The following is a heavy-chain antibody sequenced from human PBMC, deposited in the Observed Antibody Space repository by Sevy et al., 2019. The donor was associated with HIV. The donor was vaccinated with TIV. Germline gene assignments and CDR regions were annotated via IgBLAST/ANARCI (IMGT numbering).Heavy chain of an antibody. CDR1: GDSVSSTTIT. V-gene: IGHV6-1*01. CDR2: TYYRSKWSN. CDR3: ARAASYNSGCTKKYYFDY. D-gene: IGHD6-19*01. J-gene: IGHJ4*02. Sequence: SQTLSLTCVLSGDSVSSTTITWNWIRQYPSSGLEWLGRTYYRSKWSNDFAVSVRGRITINPDTSKNHFSLQLNSVTPEDTAVYYCARAASYNSGCTKKYYFDYWGQGILVTVSS.